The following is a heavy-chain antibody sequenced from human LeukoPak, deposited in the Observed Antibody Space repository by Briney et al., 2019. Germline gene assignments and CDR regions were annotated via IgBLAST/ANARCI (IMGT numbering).Heavy chain of an antibody. Sequence: GGSLRLSCAASGFTFISYEMNWVRQAPGKGLEWVSSISSSSSYIYYADSVKGRFTISRDNAKNSLYLQMNSLRAEDTAVYYCARDPTQGYCSSTSCYERNYYGMGVWGQGTTVTVSS. CDR1: GFTFISYE. J-gene: IGHJ6*02. D-gene: IGHD2-2*01. CDR2: ISSSSSYI. V-gene: IGHV3-21*01. CDR3: ARDPTQGYCSSTSCYERNYYGMGV.